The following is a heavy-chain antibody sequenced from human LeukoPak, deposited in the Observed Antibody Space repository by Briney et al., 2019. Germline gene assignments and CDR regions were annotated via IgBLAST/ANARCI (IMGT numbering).Heavy chain of an antibody. V-gene: IGHV4-31*03. Sequence: SETLSLTCTVSGGSISSGGYSWSWIRQHPGKGLEWIGYIYYSGSTYYNPSLKSRVTISVDTSKNQFSLKLSSVTAADTAVYYCARGGNSYGLWEGSNAFDIWGQGTMVTVSS. J-gene: IGHJ3*02. D-gene: IGHD5-18*01. CDR3: ARGGNSYGLWEGSNAFDI. CDR2: IYYSGST. CDR1: GGSISSGGYS.